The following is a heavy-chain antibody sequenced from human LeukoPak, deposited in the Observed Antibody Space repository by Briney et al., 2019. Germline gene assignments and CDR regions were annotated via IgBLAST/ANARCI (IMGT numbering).Heavy chain of an antibody. CDR3: ARVPLHDSSGHYYPH. D-gene: IGHD3-22*01. CDR2: INGGNGNA. Sequence: ASVKVSCKTSGYTFTNYGMHWVCQAPGQRLEWMGWINGGNGNAKYSQNFQGRVTIIRDTSASTAYMELSSLRSEDTAVYYCARVPLHDSSGHYYPHWGQGTLVTVSS. J-gene: IGHJ1*01. V-gene: IGHV1-3*01. CDR1: GYTFTNYG.